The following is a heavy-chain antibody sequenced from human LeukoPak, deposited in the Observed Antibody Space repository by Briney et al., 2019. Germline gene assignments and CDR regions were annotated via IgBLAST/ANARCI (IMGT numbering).Heavy chain of an antibody. D-gene: IGHD6-25*01. CDR1: GFTVSSNY. Sequence: PGGSLRLSCAASGFTVSSNYMSWVRQAPGKGLEWVANIKQDGSEKYYVDSVKGRFTISRDNAKNSLYLQMNSLRAEDTAVYYCARSPSYSSAGGYWGQGTLVTVSS. V-gene: IGHV3-7*01. CDR3: ARSPSYSSAGGY. CDR2: IKQDGSEK. J-gene: IGHJ4*02.